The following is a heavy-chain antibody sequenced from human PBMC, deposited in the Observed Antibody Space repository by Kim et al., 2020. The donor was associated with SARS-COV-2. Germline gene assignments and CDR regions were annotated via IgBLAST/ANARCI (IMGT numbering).Heavy chain of an antibody. CDR3: ARDTAMVAGYGGHPAFDI. Sequence: SETLSLTCTVSGGSIGVHYWSWIRQSPEMGLEWIGYVYSGGTIYNPSLQSRVTISVDTSKNQFSLKVRAVTAADTALYYCARDTAMVAGYGGHPAFDIWG. V-gene: IGHV4-59*11. CDR2: VYSGGT. J-gene: IGHJ3*02. CDR1: GGSIGVHY. D-gene: IGHD5-18*01.